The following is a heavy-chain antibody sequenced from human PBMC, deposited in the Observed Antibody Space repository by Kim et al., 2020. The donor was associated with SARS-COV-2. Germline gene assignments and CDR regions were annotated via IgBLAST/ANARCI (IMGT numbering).Heavy chain of an antibody. D-gene: IGHD3-9*01. CDR3: AREHYDILTGNWFDP. CDR2: ISAYNGNT. J-gene: IGHJ5*02. CDR1: GYTFTSYG. V-gene: IGHV1-18*04. Sequence: ASVKVSCKASGYTFTSYGISWVRQAPGQGLEWMGWISAYNGNTNYAQKLQGRVTMTTDTSTSTAYMELRSLRSDDTAVYYCAREHYDILTGNWFDPWGQGTLVTVSS.